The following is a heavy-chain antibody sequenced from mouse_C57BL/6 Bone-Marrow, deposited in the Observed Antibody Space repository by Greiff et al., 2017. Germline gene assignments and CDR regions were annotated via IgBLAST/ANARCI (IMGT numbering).Heavy chain of an antibody. CDR2: VDPENGDT. V-gene: IGHV14-4*01. CDR1: GFNIKDDY. CDR3: TRGIY. Sequence: EVQRVESGAELVRPGASVKLSCTASGFNIKDDYMHWVKQRPEQGLEWIGWVDPENGDTEYAPKFQGKAPITADTSSNTAYLQLSSLTSEDTAVYYCTRGIYWGQGTTLTVSS. J-gene: IGHJ2*01.